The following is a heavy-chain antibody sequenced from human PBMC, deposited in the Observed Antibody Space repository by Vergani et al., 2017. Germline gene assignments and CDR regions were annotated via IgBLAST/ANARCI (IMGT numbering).Heavy chain of an antibody. D-gene: IGHD3-3*01. J-gene: IGHJ6*03. Sequence: QVQLQESGPGLVKPTQTLSLTCSVSGDSFSSAGYYWSWIRQHPGQGLEWIGYIFYSGSTYYNPSLKSRVTISVDTSKNQFSLKLSSVTAADTAVYYCARVQELYDFWSGYRVRYYYYMDVWGKGTTVTVSS. V-gene: IGHV4-31*03. CDR3: ARVQELYDFWSGYRVRYYYYMDV. CDR2: IFYSGST. CDR1: GDSFSSAGYY.